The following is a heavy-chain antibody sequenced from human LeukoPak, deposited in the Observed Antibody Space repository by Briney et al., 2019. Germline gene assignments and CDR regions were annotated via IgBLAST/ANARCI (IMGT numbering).Heavy chain of an antibody. Sequence: GESLQISCQGSGSSFANYWIGWVRLVPGKGLEWMGIIYPGDSDTRYSPSFQGQVTISADRSISTAYLQWSSLKASDTAMYYCARSSSGWLLPKFYFDFWGQGTLVTVSS. D-gene: IGHD6-19*01. CDR3: ARSSSGWLLPKFYFDF. J-gene: IGHJ4*02. V-gene: IGHV5-51*01. CDR1: GSSFANYW. CDR2: IYPGDSDT.